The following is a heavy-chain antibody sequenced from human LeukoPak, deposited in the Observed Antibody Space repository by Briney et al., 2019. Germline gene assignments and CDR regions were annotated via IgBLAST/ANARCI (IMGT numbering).Heavy chain of an antibody. CDR2: ISSSGSTI. D-gene: IGHD2-15*01. J-gene: IGHJ6*02. CDR1: GFTFNTYW. Sequence: GGSLRLSCAASGFTFNTYWLSWIRQAPGKGLEWVSYISSSGSTIYYADSVEGRFTISRDNAKNSLYLQMNSLRAEDTAVYYCARGTLGYCSGGSCYGMDVWGQGTTVTVSS. V-gene: IGHV3-48*04. CDR3: ARGTLGYCSGGSCYGMDV.